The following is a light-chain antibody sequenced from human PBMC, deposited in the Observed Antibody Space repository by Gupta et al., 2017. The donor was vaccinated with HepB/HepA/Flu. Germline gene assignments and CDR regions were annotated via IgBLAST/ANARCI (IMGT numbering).Light chain of an antibody. J-gene: IGKJ2*01. Sequence: DIKMTQSPSSLSASVGDRVTITCRASQSISSYLNWYQQKPGKAPKLLIYAASRLQSGVPSRFSGSGSGTDFTLTISSLQPEDFATYYCQQRDSTLFTFGQGTKVDIK. V-gene: IGKV1-39*01. CDR2: AAS. CDR1: QSISSY. CDR3: QQRDSTLFT.